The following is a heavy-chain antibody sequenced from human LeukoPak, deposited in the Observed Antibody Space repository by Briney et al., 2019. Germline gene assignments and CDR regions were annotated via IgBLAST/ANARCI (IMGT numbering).Heavy chain of an antibody. Sequence: GGSLRLSCGASGLTFSTYSMNWVRQAPGQGLEWVSYISSVCGTIYYAESVKGRFTISRDNAKNSLYLQMNSLRAEDTAVYYCARDREEVGATNYWGQGTLVSVSS. V-gene: IGHV3-48*01. CDR3: ARDREEVGATNY. D-gene: IGHD1-26*01. CDR2: ISSVCGTI. CDR1: GLTFSTYS. J-gene: IGHJ4*02.